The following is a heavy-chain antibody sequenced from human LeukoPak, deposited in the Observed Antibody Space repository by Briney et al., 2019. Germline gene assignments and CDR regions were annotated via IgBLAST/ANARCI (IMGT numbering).Heavy chain of an antibody. CDR2: IYPGDSDT. D-gene: IGHD2-15*01. V-gene: IGHV5-51*01. CDR3: ARQKYCSGGSCYSEPDAFDI. CDR1: W. Sequence: WIGWVRQMPGKGLEWMGIIYPGDSDTRDSPSFQGHVTISADKSISIAYLQWSSLKASDTAMYYCARQKYCSGGSCYSEPDAFDIWGQGTMVTVSP. J-gene: IGHJ3*02.